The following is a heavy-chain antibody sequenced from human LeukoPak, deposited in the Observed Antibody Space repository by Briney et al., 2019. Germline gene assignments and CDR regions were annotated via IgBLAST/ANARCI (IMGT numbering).Heavy chain of an antibody. D-gene: IGHD2-15*01. CDR3: AKDFRFDCSGGSCYPYYFDY. Sequence: PGGSLRLSCAASGFTFSSYGMHWVRQAPGKGLEWVAVISYDGGNKYYADSVKGRFTISRDNSKNTLYLQMNSLRAEDTAVYCCAKDFRFDCSGGSCYPYYFDYWGQGTLVTVSS. V-gene: IGHV3-30*18. J-gene: IGHJ4*02. CDR1: GFTFSSYG. CDR2: ISYDGGNK.